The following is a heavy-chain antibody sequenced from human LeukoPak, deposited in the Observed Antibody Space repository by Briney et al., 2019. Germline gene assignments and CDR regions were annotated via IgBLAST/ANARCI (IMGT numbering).Heavy chain of an antibody. V-gene: IGHV3-30*02. CDR3: ARAFVDYCSTTNCPFTTY. J-gene: IGHJ4*02. Sequence: PGGSLRLSCAASGFTFSSYGMHWVRQAPGKGLEWVAFIRYDGSNKYYADSVKGRFTISRDNSRNTLYLQMNSLRAEDTAVYYCARAFVDYCSTTNCPFTTYWSRGTLVTVSS. CDR1: GFTFSSYG. CDR2: IRYDGSNK. D-gene: IGHD2-2*01.